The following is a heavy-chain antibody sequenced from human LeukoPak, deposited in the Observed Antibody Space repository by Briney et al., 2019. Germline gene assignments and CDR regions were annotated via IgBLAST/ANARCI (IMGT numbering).Heavy chain of an antibody. D-gene: IGHD7-27*01. CDR3: TRSFNWGSDY. Sequence: GGSLRLSCAVSGFTFSGSAIHWVRQASGKGLEWVGRIRSKANSYATGYGASEKGRFTISRDDSRNTAYLQMSSLKTEDTAIYFCTRSFNWGSDYWGQGTLVTVSS. CDR1: GFTFSGSA. V-gene: IGHV3-73*01. J-gene: IGHJ4*02. CDR2: IRSKANSYAT.